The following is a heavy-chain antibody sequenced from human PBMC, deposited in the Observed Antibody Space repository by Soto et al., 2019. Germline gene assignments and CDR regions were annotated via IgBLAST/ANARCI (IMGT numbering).Heavy chain of an antibody. CDR1: GFTFSNYA. V-gene: IGHV3-23*01. J-gene: IGHJ4*02. CDR2: VSGGGSNT. CDR3: ARSGSDWFTFDY. Sequence: EVQLLESGGGLVQPGGSLRLSCAASGFTFSNYAMSWVRQAPGKGLEWVSAVSGGGSNTYFAESVRGRFTISRDNSENTLYLQLNRLRAEDTAVYYCARSGSDWFTFDYWGQGALLTVSS. D-gene: IGHD6-19*01.